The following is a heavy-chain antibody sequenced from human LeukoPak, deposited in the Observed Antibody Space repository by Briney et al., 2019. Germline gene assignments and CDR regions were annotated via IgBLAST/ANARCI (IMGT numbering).Heavy chain of an antibody. CDR2: ISYDGSNK. CDR3: ARDRWGAFDI. Sequence: GRSLRLSCAASGFTLSSYAMHWVRQAPGKGLEWVAVISYDGSNKYYADSVKGRFTISRDNYKNTLYLQMNSLGAEDTAVYYCARDRWGAFDIWGQGTMVTVSS. D-gene: IGHD3-16*01. CDR1: GFTLSSYA. V-gene: IGHV3-30*04. J-gene: IGHJ3*02.